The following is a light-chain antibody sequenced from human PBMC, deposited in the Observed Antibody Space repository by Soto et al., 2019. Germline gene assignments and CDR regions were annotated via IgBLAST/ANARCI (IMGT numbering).Light chain of an antibody. CDR2: EVS. Sequence: SDVGGYNYVSWYQQYPGKVPKLMIYEVSERPSGVPDRFSGSKSGNTAFLTVSGLQAEDEADYYCLSYADTAYVFGTGTKVTVL. CDR3: LSYADTAYV. CDR1: SDVGGYNY. V-gene: IGLV2-8*01. J-gene: IGLJ1*01.